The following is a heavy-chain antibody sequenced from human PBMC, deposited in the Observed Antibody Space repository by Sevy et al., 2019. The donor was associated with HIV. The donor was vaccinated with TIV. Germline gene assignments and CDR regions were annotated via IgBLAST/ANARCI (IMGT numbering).Heavy chain of an antibody. J-gene: IGHJ4*02. CDR3: AGENAWGRGYS. CDR1: GGSITSLY. CDR2: IYYNGHI. Sequence: SETLSLTCTVSGGSITSLYWNWIRQPPGKGLEWIANIYYNGHINYNPSLKSRVTLSLDTSKNQFSLRLSSVTAEDTDMYYCAGENAWGRGYSWGQGTLVTFSS. V-gene: IGHV4-59*11. D-gene: IGHD1-26*01.